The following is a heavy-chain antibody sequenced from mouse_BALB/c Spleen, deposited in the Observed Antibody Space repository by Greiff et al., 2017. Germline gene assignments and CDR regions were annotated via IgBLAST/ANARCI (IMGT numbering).Heavy chain of an antibody. CDR3: ARSGDSYYYGSSYDYAMDY. D-gene: IGHD1-1*01. Sequence: EVKLMDSGGGLVQPGGSRKLSCAASGFTFSSFGMHWVRQAPEKGLEWVAYISSGSSTIYYADTVKGRFTISRDNPKNTLFLQMTSLRSEDTAMYYCARSGDSYYYGSSYDYAMDYWGQGTSVTVSS. J-gene: IGHJ4*01. CDR1: GFTFSSFG. V-gene: IGHV5-17*02. CDR2: ISSGSSTI.